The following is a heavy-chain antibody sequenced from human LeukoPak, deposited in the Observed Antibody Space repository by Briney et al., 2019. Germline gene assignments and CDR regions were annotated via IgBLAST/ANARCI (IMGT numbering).Heavy chain of an antibody. CDR3: ARDVAASAVYYLDY. J-gene: IGHJ4*02. Sequence: PGGSLRLSCAASGYTFSSYAMHWVRQAPGKGPEWVTVIARDGKDKHHADSVKGRFTISRDNSKNTLYLQMNSLRTDDTAVYYCARDVAASAVYYLDYWGQGTLVIVSS. CDR1: GYTFSSYA. CDR2: IARDGKDK. D-gene: IGHD3-16*01. V-gene: IGHV3-30*04.